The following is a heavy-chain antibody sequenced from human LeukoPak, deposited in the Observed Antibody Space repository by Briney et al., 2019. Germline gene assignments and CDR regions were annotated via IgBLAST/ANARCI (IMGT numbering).Heavy chain of an antibody. CDR2: ISYDGVNK. CDR1: GFTFSSYA. Sequence: PGGSLRLSCAASGFTFSSYAMHWVRQAPGKGLEWVAVISYDGVNKYYADSVKGRFTISRDNSKNTLYLQMNSLRAEDTAVYYCARGYDILTGYYVYWGQGTLVTVSS. D-gene: IGHD3-9*01. CDR3: ARGYDILTGYYVY. J-gene: IGHJ4*02. V-gene: IGHV3-30*04.